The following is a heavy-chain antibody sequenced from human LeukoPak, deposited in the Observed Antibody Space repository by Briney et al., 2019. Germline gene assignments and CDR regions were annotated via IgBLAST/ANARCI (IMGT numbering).Heavy chain of an antibody. D-gene: IGHD6-19*01. Sequence: ASVKVSCKASGYTFTSYDINWVRQATGQGLEWMGWMNPNSGNIGYAQKFQGRVTMTRNTSISTAYMELSSLRSEDTAVYYCARGQVGSSGWYYYYYYGMDVWGQGTTVTVSS. CDR2: MNPNSGNI. CDR1: GYTFTSYD. J-gene: IGHJ6*02. V-gene: IGHV1-8*01. CDR3: ARGQVGSSGWYYYYYYGMDV.